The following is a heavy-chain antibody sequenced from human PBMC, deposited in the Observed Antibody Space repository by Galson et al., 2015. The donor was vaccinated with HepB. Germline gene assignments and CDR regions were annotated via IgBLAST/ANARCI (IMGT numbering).Heavy chain of an antibody. CDR3: ARELNQEGLTGYYRGVGY. Sequence: LRLSCAASGFTFSSYGMHWVRQAPGTGLEWVAVISYDGSNKYYADSVKGRFTISRDNSKNTLYLQMNSLRAEDTAVYYCARELNQEGLTGYYRGVGYWGQGTLVTVSS. CDR2: ISYDGSNK. J-gene: IGHJ4*02. CDR1: GFTFSSYG. V-gene: IGHV3-30*03. D-gene: IGHD3-9*01.